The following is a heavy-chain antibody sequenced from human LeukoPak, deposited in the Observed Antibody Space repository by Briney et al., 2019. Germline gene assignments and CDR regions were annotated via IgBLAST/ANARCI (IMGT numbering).Heavy chain of an antibody. V-gene: IGHV3-53*01. Sequence: PGRSLRLSCAASGFTVANDRMSWVRQAPGKGLEWVSTVYGGGNTAYADSVKGRFTISRDTSKNTLLLQMNSLRAEDTALYFCVRERFGAIVENWGQGALVIVSS. CDR2: VYGGGNT. J-gene: IGHJ4*02. CDR3: VRERFGAIVEN. D-gene: IGHD5-24*01. CDR1: GFTVANDR.